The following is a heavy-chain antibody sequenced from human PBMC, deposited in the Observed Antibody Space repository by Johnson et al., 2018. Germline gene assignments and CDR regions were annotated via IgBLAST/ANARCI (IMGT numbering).Heavy chain of an antibody. D-gene: IGHD6-19*01. J-gene: IGHJ1*01. CDR2: MNPNSGNT. CDR1: GYTFTSHD. Sequence: QVQLVQSGAEVKKPGASVKVSCKASGYTFTSHDINWVRQATGQGLEWMGWMNPNSGNTGSALKFQGRVTMTRKTSINTAYMELSGLRSEDTAVYYCARDFKGDSSDWSLVFQHWGQGTLVTVSS. CDR3: ARDFKGDSSDWSLVFQH. V-gene: IGHV1-8*01.